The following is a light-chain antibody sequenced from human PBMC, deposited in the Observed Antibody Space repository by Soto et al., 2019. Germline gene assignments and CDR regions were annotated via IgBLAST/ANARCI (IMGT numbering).Light chain of an antibody. J-gene: IGKJ1*01. CDR2: GVS. V-gene: IGKV3-15*01. Sequence: EIVMTQSPATLSVSPGERATLSCRASQSVSSNLAWYQQKPGQAPRLLIYGVSTRATGIPARFSGSGSGTEFTLTISSLKSEEFAVYYCQQYNNWPMAFGKGTKVEIK. CDR1: QSVSSN. CDR3: QQYNNWPMA.